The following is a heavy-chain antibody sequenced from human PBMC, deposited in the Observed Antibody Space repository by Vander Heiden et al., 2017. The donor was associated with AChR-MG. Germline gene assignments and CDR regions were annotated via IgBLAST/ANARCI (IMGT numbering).Heavy chain of an antibody. CDR2: ISISASTI. V-gene: IGHV3-48*02. D-gene: IGHD2-21*01. Sequence: EVQLVESGGALVQPGGSLRLSCAASGSTFSSYSLNGFGQARGKGLGWVSYISISASTIDYGDSVKGRFTTSRDNAKNSLYLQMNSLRDEDTAVYYCARYGAECGGDCYAFWGQGTLVTVSS. CDR1: GSTFSSYS. CDR3: ARYGAECGGDCYAF. J-gene: IGHJ4*02.